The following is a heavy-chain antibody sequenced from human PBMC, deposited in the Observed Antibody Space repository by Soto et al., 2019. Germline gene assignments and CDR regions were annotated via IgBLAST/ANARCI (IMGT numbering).Heavy chain of an antibody. CDR1: GYTFTGYY. V-gene: IGHV1-2*02. Sequence: ASVKVSCKACGYTFTGYYIHWVGQMFRQARGQGLEWMGWINPNTGDTHYGQNFQGRVTMTRDTSISTAYMDLTSLRYDDTAVYYCARDAVWSGHSVILHYYGLEVWGQGATDTVSS. J-gene: IGHJ6*01. CDR2: INPNTGDT. D-gene: IGHD3-3*01. CDR3: ARDAVWSGHSVILHYYGLEV.